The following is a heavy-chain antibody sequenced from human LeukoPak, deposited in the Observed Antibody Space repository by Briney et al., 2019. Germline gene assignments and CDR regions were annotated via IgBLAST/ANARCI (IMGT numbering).Heavy chain of an antibody. CDR1: GGSISSYY. D-gene: IGHD5-24*01. J-gene: IGHJ3*02. V-gene: IGHV4-59*01. CDR2: IYYSGST. CDR3: ARAQIEMATIFDAFDI. Sequence: SETLPLTCTVSGGSISSYYWSWIRQPPGKGLEWIGYIYYSGSTNYNPSLKSRVTISVDTSKNQFSLKLSSVTAADTAVYYCARAQIEMATIFDAFDIWGQGTMVTVSS.